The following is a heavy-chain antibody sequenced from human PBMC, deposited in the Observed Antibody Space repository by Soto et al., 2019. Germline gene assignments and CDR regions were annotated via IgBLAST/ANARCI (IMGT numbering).Heavy chain of an antibody. CDR2: ITPILGST. J-gene: IGHJ5*02. Sequence: QVQLLQSGAELREPGSSVRVSCTPSGGTFVSSAFAWVRQAPGGKIEWMGGITPILGSTKYAEKFLGRLTIRADDSSRTAYLELSSLTFDDTAVYFCAKKNPHGDSNKAWLDPWGQGTLVTVST. CDR3: AKKNPHGDSNKAWLDP. D-gene: IGHD2-8*01. CDR1: GGTFVSSA. V-gene: IGHV1-69*01.